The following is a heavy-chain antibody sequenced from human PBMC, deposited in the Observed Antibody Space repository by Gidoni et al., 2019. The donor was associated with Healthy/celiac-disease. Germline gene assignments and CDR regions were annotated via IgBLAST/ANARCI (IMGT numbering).Heavy chain of an antibody. CDR1: GFPFSSYG. CDR2: IWYDGSNK. D-gene: IGHD4-17*01. Sequence: QVQLVESGGGVVQPGRSLRLSCAASGFPFSSYGMHWVRQAPGKGLEWVAVIWYDGSNKYYADSVKGRFTISRDNSKNTLYLQMNSLRAEDTAVYYCAHTFDYGGNWDYYYGMDVWGQGTTVTVSS. CDR3: AHTFDYGGNWDYYYGMDV. V-gene: IGHV3-33*01. J-gene: IGHJ6*02.